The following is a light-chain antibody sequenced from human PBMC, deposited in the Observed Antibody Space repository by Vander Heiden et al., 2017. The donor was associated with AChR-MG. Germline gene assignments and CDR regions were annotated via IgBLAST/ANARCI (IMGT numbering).Light chain of an antibody. CDR2: EVS. CDR3: CSYAGSMV. Sequence: QSALTHPASVSGSPGQSITISCTGTSSDVGSYNLVSWYQQHPGKAPKLMIYEVSKRPSGVSNRFSGSKSGNTASLTISGLQAEDEADYYCCSYAGSMVFGGGTKLTVL. CDR1: SSDVGSYNL. J-gene: IGLJ3*02. V-gene: IGLV2-23*02.